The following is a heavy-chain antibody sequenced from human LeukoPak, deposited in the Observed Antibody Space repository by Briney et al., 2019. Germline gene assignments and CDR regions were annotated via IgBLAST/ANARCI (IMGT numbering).Heavy chain of an antibody. J-gene: IGHJ4*02. CDR3: ARDLRYGVVLETDDRGNY. V-gene: IGHV6-1*01. Sequence: SQTLSLTCAISGDSVSSNSAAWNWIRQSPSRGLEWLGRTYYRSKWYNDYAVSVKSRITINPDTSKNQFSLQLNSVTPEDTAVYYCARDLRYGVVLETDDRGNYWGQGTLVVVSS. CDR1: GDSVSSNSAA. CDR2: TYYRSKWYN. D-gene: IGHD4-17*01.